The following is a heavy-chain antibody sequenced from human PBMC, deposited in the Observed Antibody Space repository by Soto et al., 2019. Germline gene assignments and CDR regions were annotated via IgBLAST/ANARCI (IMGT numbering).Heavy chain of an antibody. Sequence: TGGSLRLSCAASGFTFSVYYMNWIRQAPGKGLEWVSYFSSTGGYTNYADSVKGRFTISRDNAKNSLYLQMNSLRAEDTAVYYCARGLPSCRGDCYDYWGQGTLVTVSS. CDR3: ARGLPSCRGDCYDY. CDR1: GFTFSVYY. J-gene: IGHJ4*02. V-gene: IGHV3-11*05. CDR2: FSSTGGYT. D-gene: IGHD2-21*01.